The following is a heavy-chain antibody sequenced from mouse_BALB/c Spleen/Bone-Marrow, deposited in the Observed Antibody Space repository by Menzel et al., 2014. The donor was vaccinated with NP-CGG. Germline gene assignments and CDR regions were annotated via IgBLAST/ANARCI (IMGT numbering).Heavy chain of an antibody. CDR2: ISSGGST. Sequence: EVKLVESGGGLVKPGGSLKLSCAASGFTFSSYAMSWVRQTPEKRLEWVASISSGGSTYYPDSVKGRFTISRDNARNILYLQMSSLRSEDTAMYYCARGGLRYFDVGGAGTTVTVSP. CDR3: ARGGLRYFDV. V-gene: IGHV5-6-5*01. J-gene: IGHJ1*01. D-gene: IGHD3-2*02. CDR1: GFTFSSYA.